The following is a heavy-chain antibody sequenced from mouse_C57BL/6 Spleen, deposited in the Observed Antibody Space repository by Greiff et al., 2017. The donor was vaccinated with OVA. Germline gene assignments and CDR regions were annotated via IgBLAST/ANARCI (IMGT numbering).Heavy chain of an antibody. CDR1: GYSITSGYY. J-gene: IGHJ2*01. Sequence: EVKLMESGPGLVKPSQSLSLTCSVTGYSITSGYYWNWIRQFPGNKLEWMCYISYDGSNKYNPSLKNRISITRDTSKNQCFLKLNSVTTEDTATYYCARDDYDRLFDYWGQGTTLTVSS. D-gene: IGHD2-4*01. V-gene: IGHV3-6*01. CDR3: ARDDYDRLFDY. CDR2: ISYDGSN.